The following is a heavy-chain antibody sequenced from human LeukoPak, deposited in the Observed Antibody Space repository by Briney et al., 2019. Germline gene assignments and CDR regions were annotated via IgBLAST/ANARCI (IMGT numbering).Heavy chain of an antibody. J-gene: IGHJ4*02. V-gene: IGHV3-64D*06. Sequence: GGSLRPSCSASGFTFTSHVMHWVRQAPGKGLQYVSGISMNVQTTYYAGSVKGRFTISRDSSKNTVYLQMNSLTAEDTAVYYCVREGLERRTNFDYWGQGTLVSVSS. CDR1: GFTFTSHV. CDR3: VREGLERRTNFDY. CDR2: ISMNVQTT. D-gene: IGHD1-1*01.